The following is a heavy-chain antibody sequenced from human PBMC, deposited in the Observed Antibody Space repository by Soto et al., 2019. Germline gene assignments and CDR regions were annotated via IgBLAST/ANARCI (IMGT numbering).Heavy chain of an antibody. CDR1: GFTFSSYT. J-gene: IGHJ1*01. CDR3: VREYITRWEVYSGV. V-gene: IGHV3-30*04. Sequence: QVQVVESGGAAVQPGQSLRLSCAASGFTFSSYTFHWVRQAPGKGMEWVAVVSYDGRQKFHAYSVTGRFTISRVNFKNAVNLQMNSLRPEDPATYFCVREYITRWEVYSGVWGQGTRVTV. D-gene: IGHD3-3*01. CDR2: VSYDGRQK.